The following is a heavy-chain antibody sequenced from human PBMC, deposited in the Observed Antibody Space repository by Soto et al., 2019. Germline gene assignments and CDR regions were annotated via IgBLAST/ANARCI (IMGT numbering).Heavy chain of an antibody. V-gene: IGHV3-23*01. CDR2: ITGSGGGT. CDR1: GFMFANYA. Sequence: EVQLLESGGGLVQPGGSLRLSCAASGFMFANYAMGWVRQAPGRGLEWVSAITGSGGGTYYADSVKGRVTVSRDNSKSTLYLQMHSLRVEGTGIFFCAKWDTHGIIPPTVVATYYYYDMDVWGQGTTVTVSS. J-gene: IGHJ6*02. D-gene: IGHD2-2*01. CDR3: AKWDTHGIIPPTVVATYYYYDMDV.